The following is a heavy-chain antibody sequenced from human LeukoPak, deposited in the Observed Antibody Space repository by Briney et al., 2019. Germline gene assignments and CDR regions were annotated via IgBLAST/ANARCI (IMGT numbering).Heavy chain of an antibody. V-gene: IGHV3-7*01. J-gene: IGHJ4*02. CDR3: ARDGYSGYDLSADY. CDR1: GFTFSSYW. CDR2: IKQDGGEE. D-gene: IGHD5-12*01. Sequence: PGGSLRLSCAASGFTFSSYWMTWVRQAPGKGLEWVANIKQDGGEESYVDSVRGRFTISKDNAKNTLYLQMNGLRAEDTAVYYCARDGYSGYDLSADYWGQGTLVTVSS.